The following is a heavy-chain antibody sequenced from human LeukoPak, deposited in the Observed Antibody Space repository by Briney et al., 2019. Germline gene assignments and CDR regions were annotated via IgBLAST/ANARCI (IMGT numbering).Heavy chain of an antibody. V-gene: IGHV3-30*04. CDR3: ARASGSYPPAEYFHH. J-gene: IGHJ1*01. Sequence: GGSLRLSCAASGFTFSRYAMHWVRQAPGKGLEWVAIISYDGSNKYYADSVKGRSTISRDNSKNTLYLQMNSLRAEDTAVYYCARASGSYPPAEYFHHWGQGTLVTVSS. D-gene: IGHD1-26*01. CDR2: ISYDGSNK. CDR1: GFTFSRYA.